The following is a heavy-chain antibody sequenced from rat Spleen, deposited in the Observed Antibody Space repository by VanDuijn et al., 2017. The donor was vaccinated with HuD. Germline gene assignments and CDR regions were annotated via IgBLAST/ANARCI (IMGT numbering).Heavy chain of an antibody. D-gene: IGHD4-4*01. Sequence: EVQLVESGGGLVQPGRSLKLSCAASGFTFSDYNMAWVRQAPTTGLEWVATSSSDGGTNTFYPDSVKGRFTISRDNAKSTLYLQMDSLRSEDTATYYCAQWNSRYFTYWGQGVMVTVSS. CDR3: AQWNSRYFTY. V-gene: IGHV5-7*01. J-gene: IGHJ2*01. CDR2: SSSDGGTNT. CDR1: GFTFSDYN.